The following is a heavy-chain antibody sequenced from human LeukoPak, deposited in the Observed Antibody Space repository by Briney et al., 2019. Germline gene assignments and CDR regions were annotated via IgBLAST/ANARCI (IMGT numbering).Heavy chain of an antibody. D-gene: IGHD3-22*01. J-gene: IGHJ3*02. Sequence: SETLSLTCTVSGGSISSYYWSWIRQPPGKGLEWIGYIYYSGSTNYNPPLKSRVTISVDTSKNQFSLKLSSVTAADTAVYYCAREASSVSAFDIWGQGTMVTVSS. V-gene: IGHV4-59*01. CDR2: IYYSGST. CDR3: AREASSVSAFDI. CDR1: GGSISSYY.